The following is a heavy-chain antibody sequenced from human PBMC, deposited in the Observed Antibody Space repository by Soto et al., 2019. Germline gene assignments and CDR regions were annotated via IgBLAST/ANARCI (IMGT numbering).Heavy chain of an antibody. CDR1: GGSISSNNYY. J-gene: IGHJ4*02. V-gene: IGHV4-39*01. CDR3: ASSLRPPNRGGGYFEY. CDR2: MYYSRST. Sequence: PSETLSLTCFVSGGSISSNNYYWGWIRQPPGKGLEWIGSMYYSRSTFLHPSLKSRVTISVDQSKNQFFLKLTFVTGAKTAFFFCASSLRPPNRGGGYFEYWGQGPLVTVSS. D-gene: IGHD3-16*01.